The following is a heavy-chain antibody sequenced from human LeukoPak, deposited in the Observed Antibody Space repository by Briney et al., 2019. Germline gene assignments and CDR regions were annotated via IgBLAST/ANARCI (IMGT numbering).Heavy chain of an antibody. V-gene: IGHV3-74*01. Sequence: GGSLRLACAASGFTFIGHWMHGVRQAPGKGLVWVSRINSDGSSTSYANSVKGRFTISRDNAKNTLNLQMNSLRAEDTAVYYCARALGGNSDYWGQGTLITVSS. CDR2: INSDGSST. CDR1: GFTFIGHW. CDR3: ARALGGNSDY. D-gene: IGHD1-26*01. J-gene: IGHJ4*02.